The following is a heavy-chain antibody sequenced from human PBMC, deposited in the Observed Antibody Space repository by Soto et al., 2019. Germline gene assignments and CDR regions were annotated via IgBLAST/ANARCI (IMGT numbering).Heavy chain of an antibody. J-gene: IGHJ4*02. V-gene: IGHV3-9*01. CDR1: GFSFEAYG. Sequence: EVQLVESGGGPVQPGMTLRLSCAASGFSFEAYGMHWVRQGPGKGLEWVAGISGNSGSIGYAGSVKGRFTISRDNAKNSLYLRMKGLRPEDTDLYHCAKDIGAVTRSGFDHWGPGALCSVSS. CDR3: AKDIGAVTRSGFDH. D-gene: IGHD3-3*01. CDR2: ISGNSGSI.